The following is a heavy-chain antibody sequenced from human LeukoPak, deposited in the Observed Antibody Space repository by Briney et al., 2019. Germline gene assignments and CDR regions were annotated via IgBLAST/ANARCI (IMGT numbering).Heavy chain of an antibody. D-gene: IGHD3-3*01. CDR3: ASGYLDDFWSGHF. J-gene: IGHJ4*02. Sequence: GGSLRLSCVASGFTFSTHWMSWVRQVPGKGLEWVANIKEDGSAKYYVDSVKGRFTISRDNAKKSLYLQMDSLRAGDSAVYYCASGYLDDFWSGHFWGQGTQVTVSS. CDR1: GFTFSTHW. V-gene: IGHV3-7*01. CDR2: IKEDGSAK.